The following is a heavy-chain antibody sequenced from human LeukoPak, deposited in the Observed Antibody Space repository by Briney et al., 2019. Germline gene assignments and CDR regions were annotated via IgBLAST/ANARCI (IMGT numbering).Heavy chain of an antibody. CDR1: GFTFSSYA. V-gene: IGHV3-23*01. J-gene: IGHJ3*02. Sequence: GGSLRLSCAASGFTFSSYAMSWVRQAPGKGLEWVSAISGSGGSTYYADSVKGRFTISRDNSKNTLYLQMNSLRAEDTAVYYCANNSPGAGGLRRHAFDIWGQGTMVTVSS. CDR2: ISGSGGST. D-gene: IGHD2/OR15-2a*01. CDR3: ANNSPGAGGLRRHAFDI.